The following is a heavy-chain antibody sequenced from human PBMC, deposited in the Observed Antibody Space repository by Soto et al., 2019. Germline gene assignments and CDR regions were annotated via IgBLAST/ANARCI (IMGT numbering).Heavy chain of an antibody. Sequence: EVQLVESGGGLVQPGGSLRLSCAASGFTFSSYSMNWVRQAPGKGLEWVSYISSSSSTIYYADSVKGRFTISRDNAKNSLYLQMDSLRAEDTAVYYCAREPKLGYYSSPSGQSGLADYWGQGTLVTVSS. J-gene: IGHJ4*02. CDR3: AREPKLGYYSSPSGQSGLADY. CDR1: GFTFSSYS. CDR2: ISSSSSTI. D-gene: IGHD2-2*01. V-gene: IGHV3-48*01.